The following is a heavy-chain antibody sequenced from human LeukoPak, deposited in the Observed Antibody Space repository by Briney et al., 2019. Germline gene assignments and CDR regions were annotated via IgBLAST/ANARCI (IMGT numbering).Heavy chain of an antibody. J-gene: IGHJ4*02. Sequence: PGGSLRLSYAASGFTFDDYAMHWVRQAPGKGLEWVSGISWNSGSIGYADSVKGRFTISRDNAKNSLYLQMNSLRAEDMALYYCAKGGIAMVSPAFDYWGQGTLVTVSS. CDR3: AKGGIAMVSPAFDY. D-gene: IGHD5-18*01. CDR2: ISWNSGSI. V-gene: IGHV3-9*03. CDR1: GFTFDDYA.